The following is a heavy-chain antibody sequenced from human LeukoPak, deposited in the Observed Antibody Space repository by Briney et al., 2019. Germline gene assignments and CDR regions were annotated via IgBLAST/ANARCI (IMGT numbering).Heavy chain of an antibody. V-gene: IGHV1-69*06. D-gene: IGHD3-22*01. CDR2: IIPIFDTG. J-gene: IGHJ4*02. CDR1: GYTLTSYG. CDR3: ARTYYYDSSGYHFDY. Sequence: ASVKVSCRASGYTLTSYGISWVRQAPGQGLEWMGGIIPIFDTGDYAQKFQGRVAITADKFTSTAYMELGSLRSEDTAVYYCARTYYYDSSGYHFDYWGQGTLVTVSS.